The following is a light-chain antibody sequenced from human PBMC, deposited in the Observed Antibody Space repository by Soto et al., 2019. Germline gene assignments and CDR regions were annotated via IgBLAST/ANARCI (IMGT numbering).Light chain of an antibody. J-gene: IGLJ2*01. CDR1: SSNIGAGYA. V-gene: IGLV1-40*01. CDR3: QSYDSSLSVV. Sequence: QSVLTQPPSVSGAPGQRVTISCTGSSSNIGAGYAVHWYQQLPGTAPKLLIYGNSNRPSGVPDRFSGSKSGTSASLDITGLQAEDEADYYCQSYDSSLSVVFGGGTKLTVL. CDR2: GNS.